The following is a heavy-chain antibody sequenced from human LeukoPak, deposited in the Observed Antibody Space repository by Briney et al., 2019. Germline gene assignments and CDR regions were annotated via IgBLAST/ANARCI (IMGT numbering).Heavy chain of an antibody. J-gene: IGHJ4*02. V-gene: IGHV4-31*03. CDR1: GGSISSGGYY. CDR3: AREKNSYGPYFDY. CDR2: ICYSGST. D-gene: IGHD5-18*01. Sequence: PSETLSLTCTVSGGSISSGGYYWSWIRQHPGKGLEWIGYICYSGSTYYNPSLKSRVTISVDTSKNQFSLKLSSVTAADTAVYYCAREKNSYGPYFDYWGQGTLVTVSS.